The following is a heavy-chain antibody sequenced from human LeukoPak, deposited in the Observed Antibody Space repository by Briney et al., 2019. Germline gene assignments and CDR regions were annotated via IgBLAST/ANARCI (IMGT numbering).Heavy chain of an antibody. CDR2: FDPEDGET. CDR1: GYTLTELS. Sequence: ASVKVSCKVSGYTLTELSMHWVRQAPGKGLEWMGGFDPEDGETIYAQKFQGRVTMTEDTSTDTAYMELSSLRSEDTAVYYCAAGSLVYDTLTGSDWGQGTLVTVSS. V-gene: IGHV1-24*01. D-gene: IGHD3-9*01. J-gene: IGHJ4*02. CDR3: AAGSLVYDTLTGSD.